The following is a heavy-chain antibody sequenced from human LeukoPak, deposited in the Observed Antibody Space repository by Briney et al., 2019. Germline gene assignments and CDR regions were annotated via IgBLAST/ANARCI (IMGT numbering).Heavy chain of an antibody. CDR3: ARVHSDSRGYYQHDY. V-gene: IGHV3-66*01. D-gene: IGHD3-22*01. CDR1: GFTVSSNY. J-gene: IGHJ4*02. CDR2: TYSGGST. Sequence: GGSLRLSCAASGFTVSSNYMSWVRQAPGKGLGWVSLTYSGGSTYYAASVKGRSTISRDNSKNTLYLQMNSLRSEDTAVYFCARVHSDSRGYYQHDYWGQGTLVTVSS.